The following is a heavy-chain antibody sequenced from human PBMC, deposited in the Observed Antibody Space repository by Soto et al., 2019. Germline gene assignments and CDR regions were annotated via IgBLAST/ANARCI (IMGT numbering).Heavy chain of an antibody. Sequence: PSETLSLTCTVSGGPISSRDFYWSWIRQSPGKGLEWIGYIFYSGSTYYNPSLKSRVSISLDASKNQFSLKLGSVTAADTAVYYCARGGGIWFGELRDLNNWFDPWGQGTLVTVSS. CDR1: GGPISSRDFY. CDR3: ARGGGIWFGELRDLNNWFDP. V-gene: IGHV4-30-4*01. CDR2: IFYSGST. J-gene: IGHJ5*02. D-gene: IGHD3-10*01.